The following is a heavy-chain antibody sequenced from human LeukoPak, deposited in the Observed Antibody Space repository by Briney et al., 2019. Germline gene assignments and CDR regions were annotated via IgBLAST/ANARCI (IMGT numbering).Heavy chain of an antibody. CDR3: ARHLLRYFDWLLSPAEFDY. D-gene: IGHD3-9*01. V-gene: IGHV4-59*08. CDR2: IYYSGST. CDR1: GGSISSYY. Sequence: PSETLSLTCTVSGGSISSYYWSWIRQPPGKGLEWIGYIYYSGSTNYNPSLKSRVTISVDTSKNQFSLKLSSVTAADTAVYYCARHLLRYFDWLLSPAEFDYWGQGTLVTVSS. J-gene: IGHJ4*02.